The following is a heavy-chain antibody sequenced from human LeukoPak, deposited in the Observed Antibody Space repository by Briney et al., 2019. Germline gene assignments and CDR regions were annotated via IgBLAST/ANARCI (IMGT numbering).Heavy chain of an antibody. CDR3: AKDQSQ. Sequence: GRSLRLSCAASGFTFSDYVMHRVRQAPGKGLEWVAVISIDGNNKYYGDSVKGRFTISRDNSKNTLYLQINSLRPEDTAVYYCAKDQSQWGQGTLVIVSS. J-gene: IGHJ4*02. CDR2: ISIDGNNK. V-gene: IGHV3-30*18. CDR1: GFTFSDYV.